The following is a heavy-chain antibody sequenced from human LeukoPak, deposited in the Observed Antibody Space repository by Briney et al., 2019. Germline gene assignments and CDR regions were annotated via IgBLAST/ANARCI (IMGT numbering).Heavy chain of an antibody. CDR3: AKKAQYNGNYPLDY. Sequence: GGSLRLPCVASGLIFSSYAMSWVRQAPGKGLEWVSTVSGNGGNTFYADSVRGRFTISRDNSKSTLYLQMNSLRAEDTALYFCAKKAQYNGNYPLDYWGQGTLVTVSS. V-gene: IGHV3-23*01. D-gene: IGHD1-26*01. J-gene: IGHJ4*02. CDR2: VSGNGGNT. CDR1: GLIFSSYA.